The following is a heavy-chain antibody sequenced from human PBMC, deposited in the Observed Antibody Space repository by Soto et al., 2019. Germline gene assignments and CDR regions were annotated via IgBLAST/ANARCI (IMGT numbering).Heavy chain of an antibody. D-gene: IGHD4-4*01. J-gene: IGHJ4*02. V-gene: IGHV3-23*01. Sequence: GGSLRLSCAASGFPFSSYVMSWVRQAPGKGLEWVSGISGGGSNTFYADYVKGRFTISRDNSKNTLLLQMNSLGAEDTAVYYCAKDSNKYSSSLRGRYFDYWGQGIVVTVS. CDR1: GFPFSSYV. CDR2: ISGGGSNT. CDR3: AKDSNKYSSSLRGRYFDY.